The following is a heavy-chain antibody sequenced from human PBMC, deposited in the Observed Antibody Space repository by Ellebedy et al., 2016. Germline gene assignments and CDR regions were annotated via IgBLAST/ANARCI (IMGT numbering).Heavy chain of an antibody. V-gene: IGHV3-66*01. CDR2: IYAGGTI. J-gene: IGHJ4*02. CDR3: ARGNTIFGPEPLDY. D-gene: IGHD1-14*01. CDR1: GFSVSSNY. Sequence: GGSLRLSCVISGFSVSSNYLSWVRQAPGKGLEWVSVIYAGGTIYYADSVKGRFTISRDNSKNTLYLQMNRLRGEDTAVYYCARGNTIFGPEPLDYWGQGTLITVSS.